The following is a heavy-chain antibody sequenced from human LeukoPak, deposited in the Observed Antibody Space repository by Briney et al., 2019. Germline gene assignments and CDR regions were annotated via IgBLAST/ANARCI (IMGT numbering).Heavy chain of an antibody. J-gene: IGHJ4*02. CDR2: IYLSGST. V-gene: IGHV4-4*02. CDR3: ARDSGYSSGWYDY. D-gene: IGHD6-19*01. CDR1: GGSISSSNW. Sequence: SGTLSLTCAVSGGSISSSNWWSWVRQPPGKGLEWIGEIYLSGSTNYNPSLKSRVTISVNKSKNQFSLKLSSVTAADTAVCYCARDSGYSSGWYDYWGQGTLVTVSS.